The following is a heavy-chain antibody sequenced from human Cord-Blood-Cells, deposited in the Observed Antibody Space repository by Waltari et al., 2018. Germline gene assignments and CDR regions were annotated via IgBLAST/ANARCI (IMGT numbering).Heavy chain of an antibody. CDR2: INHSGST. Sequence: QVQLQQWGAGLLKPSETLSLTCAVYGGSFSGYYWSWIRQPPGKGLEWIGEINHSGSTNYNPSLKSRVTISVDTSKNQFSLKLSSVTAADTAVYYCASQTGTTGTTSLRDLDYWGQGTLVTVSS. CDR3: ASQTGTTGTTSLRDLDY. CDR1: GGSFSGYY. D-gene: IGHD1-1*01. V-gene: IGHV4-34*01. J-gene: IGHJ4*02.